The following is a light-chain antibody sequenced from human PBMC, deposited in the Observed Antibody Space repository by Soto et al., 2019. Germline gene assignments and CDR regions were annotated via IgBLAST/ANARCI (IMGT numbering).Light chain of an antibody. Sequence: DIQMTQSPSSLSASVGDRVTITCRASQTITSDLNWYQQNPGKAPKLLIYAASNLQSGVPSRFSGSGYGTDFTHTVSNLQPEDFATYYCQQPYDIPWTFGQGTRVDMK. CDR2: AAS. J-gene: IGKJ1*01. V-gene: IGKV1-39*01. CDR1: QTITSD. CDR3: QQPYDIPWT.